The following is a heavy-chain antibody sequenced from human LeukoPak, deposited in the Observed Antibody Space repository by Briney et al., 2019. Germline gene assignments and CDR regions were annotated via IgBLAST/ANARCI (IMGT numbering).Heavy chain of an antibody. Sequence: GGSLRLSCAASGFTFSSYSMNWVRQAPGKGLEWVSSISSSSSYIYYADSVKGRFTISRDNAKNSLYLQMNSLRAEDTAVYYCARDTPLYSYDSSGSFDYWGQGTLVTVSS. J-gene: IGHJ4*02. V-gene: IGHV3-21*01. CDR1: GFTFSSYS. D-gene: IGHD3-22*01. CDR3: ARDTPLYSYDSSGSFDY. CDR2: ISSSSSYI.